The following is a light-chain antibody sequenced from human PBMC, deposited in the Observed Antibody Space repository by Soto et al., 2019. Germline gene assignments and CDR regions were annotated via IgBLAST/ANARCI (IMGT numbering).Light chain of an antibody. J-gene: IGKJ5*01. CDR1: QSISNY. V-gene: IGKV1-39*01. CDR3: QQSYSAPIT. CDR2: AAS. Sequence: DIQMTQSPSSLSASIGYRVMITCRSSQSISNYLNWYQQKPGKAPKLLIFAASSLQSGVPSRFSGSGSATNFTLTITSLQHEDFAAYYCQQSYSAPITFGQGTRLEIK.